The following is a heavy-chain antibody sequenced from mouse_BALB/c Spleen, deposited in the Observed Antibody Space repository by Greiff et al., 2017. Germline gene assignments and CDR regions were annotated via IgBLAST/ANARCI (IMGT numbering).Heavy chain of an antibody. CDR3: ARLYYGNYYYAMDY. D-gene: IGHD2-1*01. Sequence: VQLQQSGAELARPGASVKMSCKASGYTFTSYTMHWVKQRPGQGLEWIGYINPSSGYTNYNQKFKDKATLTADKSSSTAYMQLSSLTSEDSAVYYCARLYYGNYYYAMDYWGQGTSVTVSS. CDR2: INPSSGYT. CDR1: GYTFTSYT. J-gene: IGHJ4*01. V-gene: IGHV1-4*01.